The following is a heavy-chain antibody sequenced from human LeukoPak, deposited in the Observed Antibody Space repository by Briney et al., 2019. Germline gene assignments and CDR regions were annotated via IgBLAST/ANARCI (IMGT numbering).Heavy chain of an antibody. D-gene: IGHD2-2*01. Sequence: GGSLRLSCAASGFTFSSYAMHWVRQTPGKGLEWVAVISYDGSNKYYADSVKGRFTISRDNSKNTLYLQMNSLRAEDTAVYYCARELVELTGAFDIWGQGTMVTVSS. CDR1: GFTFSSYA. V-gene: IGHV3-30-3*01. CDR3: ARELVELTGAFDI. J-gene: IGHJ3*02. CDR2: ISYDGSNK.